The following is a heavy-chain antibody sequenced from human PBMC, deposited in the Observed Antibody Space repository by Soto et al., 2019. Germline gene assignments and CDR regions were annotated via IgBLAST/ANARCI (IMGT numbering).Heavy chain of an antibody. CDR2: IYYSGST. CDR3: ARQQSVEWLFSNNWFDP. D-gene: IGHD3-3*01. J-gene: IGHJ5*02. CDR1: GGSISSSSYY. Sequence: QLQLQESGPGLVKPSETLSLTCTVSGGSISSSSYYWGWIRQPPGKGLEWIGSIYYSGSTYYNPSLKSRVTISVDTSKNQFSLKLSSVTAADTAVYYCARQQSVEWLFSNNWFDPWGQGTLVTVSS. V-gene: IGHV4-39*01.